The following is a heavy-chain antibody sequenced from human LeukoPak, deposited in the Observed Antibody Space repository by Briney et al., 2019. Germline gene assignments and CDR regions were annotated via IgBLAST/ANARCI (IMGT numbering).Heavy chain of an antibody. CDR1: GFTFSTYA. CDR3: AKDVYYYYMDV. V-gene: IGHV3-23*01. Sequence: GGSLRLSCAASGFTFSTYAMSWVRQAPGKGLEWVSAISGSGGNTYYADSAKGRFTISRDNSKSTLYLQMSSLRAEDTAVYYCAKDVYYYYMDVWGKGTTVTVSS. J-gene: IGHJ6*03. CDR2: ISGSGGNT.